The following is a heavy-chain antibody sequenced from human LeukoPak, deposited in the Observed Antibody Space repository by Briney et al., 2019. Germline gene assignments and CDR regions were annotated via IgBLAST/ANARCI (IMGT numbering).Heavy chain of an antibody. Sequence: SETLSLTCTVSGGSISSYYWSWIRQPAGKGLEWIGRIYTSGSTNYNPSLKSRVTMSVDTSKNQFSLKLSSVTAADTAVYYCARERSATVNTYYFDSWGPGTLVTVSS. CDR3: ARERSATVNTYYFDS. CDR2: IYTSGST. D-gene: IGHD4-11*01. CDR1: GGSISSYY. V-gene: IGHV4-4*07. J-gene: IGHJ4*02.